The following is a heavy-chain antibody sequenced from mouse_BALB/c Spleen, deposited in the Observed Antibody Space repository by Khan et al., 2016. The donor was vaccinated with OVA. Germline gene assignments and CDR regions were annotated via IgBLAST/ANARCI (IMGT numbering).Heavy chain of an antibody. D-gene: IGHD1-1*01. CDR2: ISSGSSTI. CDR1: GFTFSGFG. J-gene: IGHJ3*01. V-gene: IGHV5-17*02. Sequence: EVELVESGGGLVQPGGSRKLSCAASGFTFSGFGMHWIRQAPEKGLEWVAYISSGSSTIYYAATLKGRFTISRDNPKNTLFLQMTSLRSEDTAMYYCARIDYYGVAYWGQGTLVTVSA. CDR3: ARIDYYGVAY.